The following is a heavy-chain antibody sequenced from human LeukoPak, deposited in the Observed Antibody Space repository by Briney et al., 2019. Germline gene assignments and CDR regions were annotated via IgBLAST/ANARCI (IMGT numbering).Heavy chain of an antibody. Sequence: SETLSLTCTVSGDSISSYYWSWIRQPAGKGLEWIGRIYTSGSTNYNPSLKSRVTISVDTSKNQFSLKLSSVTAADTAVYYCARGTYSSSWEDAFDIWGQGTMVTVSS. J-gene: IGHJ3*02. CDR2: IYTSGST. CDR3: ARGTYSSSWEDAFDI. V-gene: IGHV4-4*07. D-gene: IGHD6-13*01. CDR1: GDSISSYY.